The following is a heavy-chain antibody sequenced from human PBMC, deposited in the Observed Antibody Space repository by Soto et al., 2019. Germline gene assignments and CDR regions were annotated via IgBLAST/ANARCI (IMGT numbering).Heavy chain of an antibody. CDR2: ISSGGSGK. D-gene: IGHD1-1*01. J-gene: IGHJ4*02. CDR3: ATQNTTRGVTEY. V-gene: IGHV3-23*01. CDR1: GFSFSTSA. Sequence: VQVLESGGGLVQPGGSLSLSCAASGFSFSTSAVIWVRQAPGKGLDWVSAISSGGSGKYYADSAKGRFSISRDNSRATVFLQMNSLRAEEKAVYYCATQNTTRGVTEYWGQGTLVTASS.